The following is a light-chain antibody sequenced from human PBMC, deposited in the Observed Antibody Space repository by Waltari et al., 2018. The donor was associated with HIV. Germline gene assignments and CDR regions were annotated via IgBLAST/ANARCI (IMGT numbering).Light chain of an antibody. CDR1: NIGVKS. CDR3: QVWDSSSDHRI. V-gene: IGLV3-21*04. CDR2: DDD. J-gene: IGLJ2*01. Sequence: SYVLTQPPSESVAPGKTARITCEGKNIGVKSVHWYQQKPGQAPVLVIYDDDDRPSGIPERLSGSSSGNTATLTINRVEAGDEADYYCQVWDSSSDHRIFGGGTKLTVL.